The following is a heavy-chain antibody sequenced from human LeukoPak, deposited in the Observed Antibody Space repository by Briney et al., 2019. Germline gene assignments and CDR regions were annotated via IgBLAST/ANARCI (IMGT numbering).Heavy chain of an antibody. Sequence: PGGSLRLSCAASGFTFSSYSMNWVRQAPGKGLEWVSSISSSSSYIYYADSVKGRFTISRDNAKNSLYLQMNSLRAEDTAVYYCAREGIGLATVDYWGQGTLVTVSS. CDR1: GFTFSSYS. CDR3: AREGIGLATVDY. D-gene: IGHD5-12*01. V-gene: IGHV3-21*01. J-gene: IGHJ4*02. CDR2: ISSSSSYI.